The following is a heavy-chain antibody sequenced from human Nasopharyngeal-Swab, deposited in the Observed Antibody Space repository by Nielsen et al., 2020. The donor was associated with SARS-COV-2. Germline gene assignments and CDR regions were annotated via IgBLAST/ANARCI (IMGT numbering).Heavy chain of an antibody. J-gene: IGHJ4*02. Sequence: SVKVSCKASGGTFSSYAISWVRQAPGQGLEWMGGIIPIFGTANYAQKFQGRVTITADESTSTAYMELSSLRSEDTAVYYCARDGYCSGGSCSTSYWGQGTLVTVSS. CDR1: GGTFSSYA. CDR2: IIPIFGTA. D-gene: IGHD2-15*01. CDR3: ARDGYCSGGSCSTSY. V-gene: IGHV1-69*13.